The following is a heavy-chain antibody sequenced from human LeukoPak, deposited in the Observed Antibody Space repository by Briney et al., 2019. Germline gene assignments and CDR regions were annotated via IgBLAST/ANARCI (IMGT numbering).Heavy chain of an antibody. D-gene: IGHD2-2*02. J-gene: IGHJ4*02. Sequence: GGSLRLSCAASGFTFSSYSMNWVRQAPGKGLEWVSYISSSSSTIYYADSVKGRFTISRDNAKNSLYLQMNSLRAEDTAVYYCARDSGVCSSTSCYTGDFDYWGQGTLVTVSS. V-gene: IGHV3-48*04. CDR3: ARDSGVCSSTSCYTGDFDY. CDR1: GFTFSSYS. CDR2: ISSSSSTI.